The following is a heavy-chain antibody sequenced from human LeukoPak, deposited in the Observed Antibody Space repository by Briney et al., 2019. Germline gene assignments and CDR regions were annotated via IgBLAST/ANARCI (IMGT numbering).Heavy chain of an antibody. CDR1: GGTFSSYA. V-gene: IGHV1-69*13. CDR2: IIPIFGTA. D-gene: IGHD3-10*01. J-gene: IGHJ4*02. CDR3: ARDPPYYSGSGSYLPHFDY. Sequence: SVKVSCKASGGTFSSYAISWVRQAPGQGLEWMGGIIPIFGTANYAQKFQGRVTITADESTSTAYMELSSLRSEDTAVYYCARDPPYYSGSGSYLPHFDYWGQGTLVTVSS.